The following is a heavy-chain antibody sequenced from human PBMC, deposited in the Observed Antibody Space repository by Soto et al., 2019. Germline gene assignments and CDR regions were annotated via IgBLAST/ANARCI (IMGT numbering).Heavy chain of an antibody. CDR1: GFTFTTYA. V-gene: IGHV3-23*01. J-gene: IGHJ4*02. Sequence: GGSLRLSCAASGFTFTTYAMSWVRQAPGKGLAWVSIISGSGANTYYADSVKGRFTISRDNSKNTLYLQMNSLRAEDTAVYYCAKPPNSNSWGKGPDYWGQGTLVTVSS. D-gene: IGHD6-6*01. CDR2: ISGSGANT. CDR3: AKPPNSNSWGKGPDY.